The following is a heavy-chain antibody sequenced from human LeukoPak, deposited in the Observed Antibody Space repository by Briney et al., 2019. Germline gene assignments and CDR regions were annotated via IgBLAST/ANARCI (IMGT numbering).Heavy chain of an antibody. J-gene: IGHJ6*03. CDR1: GASISVYY. CDR2: IFTSDST. CDR3: ARQWSYYYYYYMDV. D-gene: IGHD1-26*01. V-gene: IGHV4-4*07. Sequence: SETLSLTCTVSGASISVYYWSWIRQPAGKGLEWIGRIFTSDSTDYNPSLKSRVTMSVDTSKNQFSLKLSSVTAADTAVYYCARQWSYYYYYYMDVWGKGTTVTVSS.